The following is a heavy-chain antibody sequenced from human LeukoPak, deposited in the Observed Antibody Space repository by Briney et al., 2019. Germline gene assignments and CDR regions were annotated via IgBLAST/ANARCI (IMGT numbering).Heavy chain of an antibody. J-gene: IGHJ4*02. Sequence: PSETLSLTCAVYGGSFSGYYWSWIRQPPGKGLEWIGEINHSGSTNYNPSLKSRVTISVDTSKNQFSLKLSSVTAADTAVYYCARGLDYDYVWGSYRYTFDYWGQGTLVTVSS. CDR1: GGSFSGYY. D-gene: IGHD3-16*02. V-gene: IGHV4-34*01. CDR2: INHSGST. CDR3: ARGLDYDYVWGSYRYTFDY.